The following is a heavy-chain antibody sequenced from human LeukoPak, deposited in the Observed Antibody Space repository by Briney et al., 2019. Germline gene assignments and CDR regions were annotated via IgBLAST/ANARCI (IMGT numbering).Heavy chain of an antibody. J-gene: IGHJ4*02. CDR3: ARANGYLAHFDY. CDR1: GGTFISYA. V-gene: IGHV1-69*13. D-gene: IGHD5-24*01. CDR2: IIPIFGTA. Sequence: ASVKVSCKASGGTFISYAISWLRRAPGQGLEWMGGIIPIFGTANYAQKFQGRVTITADESTSTAYMELSSLRSEDTAVYYCARANGYLAHFDYWGQGTLVTVSS.